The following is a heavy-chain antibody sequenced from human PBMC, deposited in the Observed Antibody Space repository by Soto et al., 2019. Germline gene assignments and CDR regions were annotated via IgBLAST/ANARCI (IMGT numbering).Heavy chain of an antibody. CDR2: IYYSGST. Sequence: SESLSLTCTVSGGSISSSSYYWGWIRQPPGKGLEWIGSIYYSGSTYYNPSLKSRVTISVDTSKNQFSLKLSSVTAADTAVYYCARDFPALEAAGLRWGQGTLVTVSS. V-gene: IGHV4-39*02. CDR1: GGSISSSSYY. CDR3: ARDFPALEAAGLR. J-gene: IGHJ4*02. D-gene: IGHD6-25*01.